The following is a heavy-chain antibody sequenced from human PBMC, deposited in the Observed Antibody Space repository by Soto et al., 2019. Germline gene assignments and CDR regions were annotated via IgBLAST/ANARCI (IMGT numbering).Heavy chain of an antibody. CDR2: IYPGDSDT. J-gene: IGHJ4*02. Sequence: EALKISCKGSGYSFTSYWIGWVRQMPGKGLEWMGIIYPGDSDTRYSPSFQGQVTISADKSISTAYLQWSSLKASDTAMYYCAKIPYSSSAAYFDYRGQGTMVTVSS. D-gene: IGHD6-13*01. V-gene: IGHV5-51*01. CDR1: GYSFTSYW. CDR3: AKIPYSSSAAYFDY.